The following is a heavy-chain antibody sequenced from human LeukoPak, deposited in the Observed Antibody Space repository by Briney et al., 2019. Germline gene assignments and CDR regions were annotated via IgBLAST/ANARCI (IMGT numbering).Heavy chain of an antibody. CDR2: IIPIFGTA. J-gene: IGHJ4*02. Sequence: SVKVSCKASGGTFSSYAISWVRQAPGQGLEWMGGIIPIFGTASYAQKFQGRVTITTDESTSTAYMELSSLRSEDTAVYYCARGGSSGSYYPFDYWGQGTLVTVSS. CDR1: GGTFSSYA. D-gene: IGHD3-10*01. V-gene: IGHV1-69*05. CDR3: ARGGSSGSYYPFDY.